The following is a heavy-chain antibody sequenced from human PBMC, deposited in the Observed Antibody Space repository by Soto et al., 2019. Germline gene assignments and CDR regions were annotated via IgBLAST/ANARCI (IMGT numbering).Heavy chain of an antibody. J-gene: IGHJ6*02. CDR3: ARLMALDFYYYYGMDV. CDR2: IDPSDSYT. V-gene: IGHV5-10-1*01. CDR1: GYSFTSYW. D-gene: IGHD2-8*01. Sequence: PGESLKISCKGSGYSFTSYWISWVRQMPGKGLEWMGRIDPSDSYTNYSPSFQGHVTISADKSISTAYLQWSSLKASDTAMYYCARLMALDFYYYYGMDVWGQGTTVTVSS.